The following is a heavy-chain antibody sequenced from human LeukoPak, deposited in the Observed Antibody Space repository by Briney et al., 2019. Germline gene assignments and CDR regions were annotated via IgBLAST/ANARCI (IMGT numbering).Heavy chain of an antibody. Sequence: SQTLSLTCAISGDSVSSNSAAWNWIRQSPSRGLEWLGRTYYRSKWYNDYAVSVKSRITINPDTSKNQFSLQLNSVTPEDTAVYYCAGPRPTAYYDFWSGYFGHAFDIWGQGTMVTVSS. D-gene: IGHD3-3*01. CDR1: GDSVSSNSAA. J-gene: IGHJ3*02. V-gene: IGHV6-1*01. CDR3: AGPRPTAYYDFWSGYFGHAFDI. CDR2: TYYRSKWYN.